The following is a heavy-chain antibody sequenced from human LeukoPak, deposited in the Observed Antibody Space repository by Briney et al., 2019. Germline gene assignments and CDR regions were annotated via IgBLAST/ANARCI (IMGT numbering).Heavy chain of an antibody. CDR3: ARDRMGAILYFDS. J-gene: IGHJ4*02. Sequence: TGGTLRLSCAASGFSFSSYGMSWVRQAPGQGLEGISAITGSGGTTYYADSVEGRFTISRDNSKNTLYLQVNSLRAEDTAVYYCARDRMGAILYFDSWGQGTLVTVSS. CDR2: ITGSGGTT. CDR1: GFSFSSYG. D-gene: IGHD1-26*01. V-gene: IGHV3-23*01.